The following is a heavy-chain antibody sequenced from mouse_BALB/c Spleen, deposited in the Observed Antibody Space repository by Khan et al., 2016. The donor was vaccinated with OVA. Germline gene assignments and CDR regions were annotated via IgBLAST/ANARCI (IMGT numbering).Heavy chain of an antibody. D-gene: IGHD4-1*01. V-gene: IGHV5-6*01. Sequence: EVKLVESGGDLVKPGGSLKLSCAASGFTFSRYSMSWVRQTPDKRLEWVASISSGGDYTYYRDSVKGRFIISRDYAKNTLYLQMSDLKSEDAAMYYCAARLTGSSTYWGQGTLVTVSA. CDR1: GFTFSRYS. J-gene: IGHJ3*01. CDR2: ISSGGDYT. CDR3: AARLTGSSTY.